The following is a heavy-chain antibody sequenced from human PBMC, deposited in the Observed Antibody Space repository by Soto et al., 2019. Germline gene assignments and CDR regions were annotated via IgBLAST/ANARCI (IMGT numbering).Heavy chain of an antibody. CDR1: GGSISSGGYY. Sequence: QVQLQESGPGLVKPSQTLSLTCTVSGGSISSGGYYWSWIRQHPGKGLEWIGYIYYSGSTYYNPSPMSRVPISIDTSKNPFSLKVSSVTAADTAVYCCARSIAPWGQGTLVTVSS. CDR2: IYYSGST. J-gene: IGHJ5*02. CDR3: ARSIAP. V-gene: IGHV4-31*03. D-gene: IGHD2-21*01.